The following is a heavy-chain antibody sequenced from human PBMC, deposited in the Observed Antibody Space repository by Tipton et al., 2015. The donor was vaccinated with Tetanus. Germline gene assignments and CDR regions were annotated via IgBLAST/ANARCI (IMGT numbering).Heavy chain of an antibody. CDR1: GDSITDYY. CDR3: ARSRGYDFWGGPSTIDAFDI. Sequence: TLSLTCTVSGDSITDYYWSWIRQPPGKGLQWIAYIYHTGSTNYNPSLKSRVTISVDTSKNQFSLRLISLTAADTAAYYCARSRGYDFWGGPSTIDAFDIWGQGTLVTVSS. D-gene: IGHD3-3*01. V-gene: IGHV4-59*01. CDR2: IYHTGST. J-gene: IGHJ3*02.